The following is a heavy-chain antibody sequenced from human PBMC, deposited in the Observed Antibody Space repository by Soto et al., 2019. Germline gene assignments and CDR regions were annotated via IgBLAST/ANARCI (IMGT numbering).Heavy chain of an antibody. CDR1: GFTFSSYA. V-gene: IGHV3-30*18. CDR2: ISYDGSSK. D-gene: IGHD2-15*01. Sequence: GGSLRLSCAASGFTFSSYAMSWVRQAPGKGLEWVSVISYDGSSKYYADSVKGRFTISRDNSKNTLYLQMNSLRAEDTAVYYCAKDIVVVVAATTANVQVPWGQGTLVTVSS. J-gene: IGHJ5*02. CDR3: AKDIVVVVAATTANVQVP.